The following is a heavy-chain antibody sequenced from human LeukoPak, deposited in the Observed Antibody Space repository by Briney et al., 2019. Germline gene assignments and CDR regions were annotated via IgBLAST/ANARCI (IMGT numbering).Heavy chain of an antibody. CDR1: GYTFTNYY. Sequence: ASVKVSCKASGYTFTNYYNHWVRQAPGHGLEWMGAINPSSGGTNSAQKFQGRVSMTRDTSISTAYMEVSRLRSDDTAVFYCVRDLVTTGPYGMDVWGQGTTVTVSS. CDR2: INPSSGGT. V-gene: IGHV1-2*02. CDR3: VRDLVTTGPYGMDV. J-gene: IGHJ6*02. D-gene: IGHD4-17*01.